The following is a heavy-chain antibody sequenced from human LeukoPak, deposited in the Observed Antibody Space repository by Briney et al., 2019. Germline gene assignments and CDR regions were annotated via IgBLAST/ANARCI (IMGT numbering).Heavy chain of an antibody. Sequence: GGSLRLSCAASGFTFSTYAMHWVRQAPGKGLEYVSAISSDGGSTYYANSVKGSFTISRDNSKNTLYLQMGSLRAEDMAVYYCARADGTTWYDYWGQGTLVTVSS. CDR3: ARADGTTWYDY. D-gene: IGHD6-13*01. V-gene: IGHV3-64*01. J-gene: IGHJ4*02. CDR1: GFTFSTYA. CDR2: ISSDGGST.